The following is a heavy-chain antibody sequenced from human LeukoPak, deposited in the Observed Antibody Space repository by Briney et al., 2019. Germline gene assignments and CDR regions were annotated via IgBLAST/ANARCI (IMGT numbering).Heavy chain of an antibody. J-gene: IGHJ4*02. Sequence: SETLSLTCTVSGGSISNANYYWSWIRQPAGKGLEWIGRLYTSGSTNYNPSFKSRVTISVDTPRNQFSLKLSSVTAADTAVYYCARVSLVRGAPDYYFDYWGQGTLVTVSS. V-gene: IGHV4-61*02. CDR2: LYTSGST. CDR1: GGSISNANYY. CDR3: ARVSLVRGAPDYYFDY. D-gene: IGHD3-10*01.